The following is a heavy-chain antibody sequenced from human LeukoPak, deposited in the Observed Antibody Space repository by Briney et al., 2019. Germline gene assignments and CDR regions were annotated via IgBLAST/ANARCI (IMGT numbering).Heavy chain of an antibody. J-gene: IGHJ6*03. Sequence: PSQTLSLTCTVSGGSVRRGNYYWTWIRQPAGSGLEWIGRIYTSGTTDYNPSLRTRVTISVDASRNQFSLNLSSATAADTAVYYCARWSGSVTARNYYYYMDVWGEGTTVTVSS. CDR1: GGSVRRGNYY. V-gene: IGHV4-61*02. D-gene: IGHD6-6*01. CDR3: ARWSGSVTARNYYYYMDV. CDR2: IYTSGTT.